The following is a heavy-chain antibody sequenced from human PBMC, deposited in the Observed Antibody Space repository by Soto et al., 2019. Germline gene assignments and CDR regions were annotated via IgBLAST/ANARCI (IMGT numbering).Heavy chain of an antibody. CDR2: ISGSGGST. D-gene: IGHD2-15*01. CDR3: AKRGDTDIVVVVAATRYLSYMDV. V-gene: IGHV3-23*01. CDR1: GFTFSSYA. Sequence: GGSLRLSCAASGFTFSSYAMSWVRQAPGKGLEWVSAISGSGGSTYYADSVKGRFTISRDNSKNTLYLQMNSLRAEDTAVYYCAKRGDTDIVVVVAATRYLSYMDVWGKGTTVTVSS. J-gene: IGHJ6*03.